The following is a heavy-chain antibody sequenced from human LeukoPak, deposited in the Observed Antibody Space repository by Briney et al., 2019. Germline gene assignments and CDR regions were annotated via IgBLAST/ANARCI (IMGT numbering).Heavy chain of an antibody. CDR1: GYTFTGYY. J-gene: IGHJ5*02. D-gene: IGHD3-10*01. CDR3: ARDSGSYSFDP. Sequence: ASVKVSCKASGYTFTGYYMHWVRQAPGQGLEWMGWINPNSGGTNYAQKFQGRVTITADKSTSTAYMELSSLRSEDTAVYYCARDSGSYSFDPWGQGTLVTVSS. V-gene: IGHV1-2*02. CDR2: INPNSGGT.